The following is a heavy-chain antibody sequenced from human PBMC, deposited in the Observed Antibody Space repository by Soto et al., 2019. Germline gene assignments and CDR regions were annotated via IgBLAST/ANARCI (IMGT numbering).Heavy chain of an antibody. V-gene: IGHV3-53*01. CDR1: GFTVSSNY. J-gene: IGHJ1*01. D-gene: IGHD6-19*01. CDR2: VYSAGNT. CDR3: ARAVGSIGGWVEYFQH. Sequence: EVQLVESGGGLIQPGGSLRLSCAASGFTVSSNYMGWVRQAPGKGLEYVSVVYSAGNTYYADSVKGRFTISRDSSENTLFLQMNSLRAEDTAVYFCARAVGSIGGWVEYFQHWGQGTLVTVSS.